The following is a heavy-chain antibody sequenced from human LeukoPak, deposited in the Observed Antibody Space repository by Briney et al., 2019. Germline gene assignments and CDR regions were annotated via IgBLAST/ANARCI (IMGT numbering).Heavy chain of an antibody. CDR1: GFTFSSYA. CDR2: ISGSGGST. J-gene: IGHJ4*02. D-gene: IGHD3-10*01. Sequence: PGRSLSLSCAASGFTFSSYAMSWVRQAPGKGLEWVSAISGSGGSTYYSDSVKGRFTISRDNSKNTLYLQMNSLRAEDTAVYYCAKAAYYSNMGYWGQGTLVTVSS. V-gene: IGHV3-23*01. CDR3: AKAAYYSNMGY.